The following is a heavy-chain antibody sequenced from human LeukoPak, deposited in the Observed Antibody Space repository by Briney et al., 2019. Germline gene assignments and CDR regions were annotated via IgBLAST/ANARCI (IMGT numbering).Heavy chain of an antibody. J-gene: IGHJ4*02. D-gene: IGHD3-22*01. Sequence: SETLSLTCPVSGATINPYYCSWIRQPPGKGLEWIGHISNSGSTDYNPSLKSRVIISRDTSKHDFSLRLSSVTAADTAVYYCARIRRDRSFCDYWARGTLVTASS. CDR2: ISNSGST. CDR3: ARIRRDRSFCDY. V-gene: IGHV4-59*01. CDR1: GATINPYY.